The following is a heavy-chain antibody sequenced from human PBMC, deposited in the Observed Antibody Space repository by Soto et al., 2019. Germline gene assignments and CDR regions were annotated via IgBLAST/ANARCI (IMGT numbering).Heavy chain of an antibody. CDR3: ARDPPPGYCSGGSCYSDPFDI. CDR1: GYTFTSYY. Sequence: QVQLVQSGAEVKKPGASVKVSCKASGYTFTSYYMHWVRQAPGQGLEWMGIINPSGGSTSYAQKCQGRVTMTRDTSTSTVYMELSSLRSEDTAVYYCARDPPPGYCSGGSCYSDPFDIWGQGTMVTVSS. V-gene: IGHV1-46*03. CDR2: INPSGGST. J-gene: IGHJ3*02. D-gene: IGHD2-15*01.